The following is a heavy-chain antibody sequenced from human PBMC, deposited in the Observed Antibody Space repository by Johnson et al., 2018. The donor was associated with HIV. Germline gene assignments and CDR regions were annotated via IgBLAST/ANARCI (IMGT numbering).Heavy chain of an antibody. V-gene: IGHV3-20*04. J-gene: IGHJ3*02. Sequence: VQLVESGGGVVRPGGSLRLSCAASGFTFDDYGMSWVRQAPGKGLEWVSGINWHGGSTGYADSVKGRFTISRDNAKNSLYLQMNSLRAEDTALYYCASQIYYYDSGGYSGVFDIWGQWTMVTVSS. CDR3: ASQIYYYDSGGYSGVFDI. CDR2: INWHGGST. CDR1: GFTFDDYG. D-gene: IGHD3-22*01.